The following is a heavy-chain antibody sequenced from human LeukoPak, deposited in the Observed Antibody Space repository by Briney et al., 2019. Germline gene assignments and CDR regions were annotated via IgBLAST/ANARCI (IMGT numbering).Heavy chain of an antibody. V-gene: IGHV6-1*01. CDR3: ARDLDYYDSSGYYKYYYYGMDV. D-gene: IGHD3-22*01. J-gene: IGHJ6*02. Sequence: SQTLSLTCAISGDSVSSNSAAWNWIRQSPSRGLEWLGRTYYRSKWYNDYAVSVKSRITINPDTSKNQFSLQLNSATPEDTAVYYCARDLDYYDSSGYYKYYYYGMDVWGQGTTVTVSS. CDR2: TYYRSKWYN. CDR1: GDSVSSNSAA.